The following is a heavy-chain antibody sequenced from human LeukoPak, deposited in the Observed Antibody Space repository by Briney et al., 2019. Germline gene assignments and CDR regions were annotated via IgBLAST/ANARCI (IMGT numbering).Heavy chain of an antibody. Sequence: ASVKVSCKASGYTFTGYYMHWVRQAPGQGLEWVGRINPNSGGTSYAQKFQGRVTMTRDTSISTAYMELSRLRSDDTAVYYCARSIQDIVLMVYGKGHNWFDPWGQGTLVTVSS. CDR1: GYTFTGYY. J-gene: IGHJ5*02. CDR2: INPNSGGT. CDR3: ARSIQDIVLMVYGKGHNWFDP. V-gene: IGHV1-2*06. D-gene: IGHD2-8*01.